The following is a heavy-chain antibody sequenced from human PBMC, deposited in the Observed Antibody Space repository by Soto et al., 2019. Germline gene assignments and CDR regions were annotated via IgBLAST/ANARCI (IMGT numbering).Heavy chain of an antibody. CDR2: IDPSDSYT. D-gene: IGHD3-9*01. CDR1: GYSFTSYW. J-gene: IGHJ6*02. Sequence: GESLKISCKGSGYSFTSYWISWVRQMPGKGLEWMGRIDPSDSYTNYSPSFQGHVTISADKSISTAYLQWSSLKASDTAMYYCARAWSYYDILTGSPTGYYYYGMDVWGQGTTVTVSS. CDR3: ARAWSYYDILTGSPTGYYYYGMDV. V-gene: IGHV5-10-1*01.